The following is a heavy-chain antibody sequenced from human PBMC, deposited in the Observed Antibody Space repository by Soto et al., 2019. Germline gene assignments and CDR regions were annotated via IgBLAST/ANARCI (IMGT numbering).Heavy chain of an antibody. CDR3: ARGALLWFGEPTPNYGMDV. CDR2: INAGNGNT. J-gene: IGHJ6*01. Sequence: GSVKVSFKASGYPFTSYAVHWVRQAPGQRLEWMGWINAGNGNTKYSQKFQGRVTITRDTSASTAYMELSSLRSEDTAVYYCARGALLWFGEPTPNYGMDVWGQGTTVTVSS. D-gene: IGHD3-10*01. V-gene: IGHV1-3*01. CDR1: GYPFTSYA.